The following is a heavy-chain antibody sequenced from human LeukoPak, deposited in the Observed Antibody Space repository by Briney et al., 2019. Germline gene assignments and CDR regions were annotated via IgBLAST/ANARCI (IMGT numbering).Heavy chain of an antibody. CDR3: ARESYRCSSTSCQGRGFDY. CDR2: IYYSGST. J-gene: IGHJ4*02. CDR1: GGSMSSYH. Sequence: SETLSLTCTVSGGSMSSYHWSWIRQPPGKGLERIGYIYYSGSTNYNPSLKSRVTISVDTSKSQFSLKLSSVTAADTAVYYCARESYRCSSTSCQGRGFDYWGQGTLVTVSS. V-gene: IGHV4-59*01. D-gene: IGHD2-2*01.